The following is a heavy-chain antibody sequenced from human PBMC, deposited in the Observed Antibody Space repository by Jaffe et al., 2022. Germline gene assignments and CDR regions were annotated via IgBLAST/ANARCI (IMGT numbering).Heavy chain of an antibody. Sequence: QVQLVQSAAEVKKPGASVTISCKVSGYTFTDYYVHWMRQAPGQGLEWMGVINPRGDKTVYAQKFQGRVIVTRDTSTATVYMDLTSLTPEDTAVYYCAPERPKTYVFDFWGQGTLVSVSS. CDR3: APERPKTYVFDF. CDR1: GYTFTDYY. D-gene: IGHD3-16*01. V-gene: IGHV1-46*01. J-gene: IGHJ4*02. CDR2: INPRGDKT.